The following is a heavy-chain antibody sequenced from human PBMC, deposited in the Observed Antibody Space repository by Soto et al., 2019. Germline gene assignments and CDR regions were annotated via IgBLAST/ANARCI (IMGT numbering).Heavy chain of an antibody. CDR1: GAFISGYY. CDR3: ARESTVAGTDNWFDS. V-gene: IGHV4-4*07. Sequence: PSETLSITCTVSGAFISGYYWSWIRQPAGKGLEWIGRIYTSGSTKYSPSPKSRATMSVDTSKKQFSLKLNSVTAADTAVYYCARESTVAGTDNWFDSWGQGTLVTVSS. J-gene: IGHJ5*01. D-gene: IGHD6-13*01. CDR2: IYTSGST.